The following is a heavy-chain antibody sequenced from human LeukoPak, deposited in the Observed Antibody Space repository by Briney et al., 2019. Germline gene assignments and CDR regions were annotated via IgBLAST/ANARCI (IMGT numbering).Heavy chain of an antibody. CDR1: GYTFSRHG. J-gene: IGHJ5*02. CDR3: ARLWGGNGYSGGSLNL. Sequence: GGSLRLSCAASGYTFSRHGIHWVRQAPGKGLEWVAVVWYDGRNRDYVDSVKGRFTISKDNSNNMVFLQMDRLRAEDTAVYYCARLWGGNGYSGGSLNLWGQGALVTVSS. V-gene: IGHV3-33*01. CDR2: VWYDGRNR. D-gene: IGHD3-16*01.